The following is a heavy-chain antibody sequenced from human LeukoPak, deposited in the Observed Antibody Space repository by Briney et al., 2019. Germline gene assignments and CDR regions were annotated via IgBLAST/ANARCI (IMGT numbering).Heavy chain of an antibody. D-gene: IGHD3-22*01. CDR1: GGTFSSYA. CDR2: IIPILGTA. CDR3: ARDDGSSSGYPHY. J-gene: IGHJ4*02. Sequence: ASVKVSCKASGGTFSSYAISWVRQAPGQGLEWMGGIIPILGTANYAQKFQGRVTITADESTSTAYMELSSLRSEDTAVYYCARDDGSSSGYPHYWGQGTLVTVSS. V-gene: IGHV1-69*01.